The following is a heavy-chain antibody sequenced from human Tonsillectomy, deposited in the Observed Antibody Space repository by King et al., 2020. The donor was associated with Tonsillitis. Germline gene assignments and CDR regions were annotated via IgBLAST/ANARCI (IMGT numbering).Heavy chain of an antibody. CDR1: GYSISSSYY. CDR3: ARLEDSDAFDI. J-gene: IGHJ3*02. D-gene: IGHD2-15*01. V-gene: IGHV4-38-2*01. Sequence: LQLQESGPGLVKPSETLSLTCAVSGYSISSSYYWGWIRPPPGKGLEWSGSIYHSGSTYYNPSLKSRVTISVDKSKNQFSLKLSSVTAADTAVYYCARLEDSDAFDIWGQGTMVTVSS. CDR2: IYHSGST.